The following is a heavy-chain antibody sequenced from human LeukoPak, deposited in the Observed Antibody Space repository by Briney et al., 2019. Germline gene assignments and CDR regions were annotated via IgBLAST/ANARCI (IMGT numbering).Heavy chain of an antibody. CDR1: GGSISSSSYY. D-gene: IGHD2-8*01. V-gene: IGHV4-39*07. CDR3: AREQWGQLK. J-gene: IGHJ4*02. Sequence: SETLSLTCTVSGGSISSSSYYWGWIRQPPGKGLEWIGSIYYSGSTYYNPSLESRVTISVDTSKNQFSLKLSSVTAADTAVYYCAREQWGQLKWGQGTLVTVSS. CDR2: IYYSGST.